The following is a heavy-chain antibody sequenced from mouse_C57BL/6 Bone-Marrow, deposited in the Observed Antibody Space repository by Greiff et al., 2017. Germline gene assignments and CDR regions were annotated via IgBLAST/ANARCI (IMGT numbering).Heavy chain of an antibody. CDR2: IDPEDGET. Sequence: VQLQQSGAELVKPGASVKLSCTASGFNIKDYYIHWVKQRTEQGLEWIGRIDPEDGETKYAPKFQDKATITADTSSNTAYLQLSSLTSEDTAVYYCARHMGIYYYGSSYFDYWGQGTTLTVSS. CDR1: GFNIKDYY. V-gene: IGHV14-2*01. CDR3: ARHMGIYYYGSSYFDY. D-gene: IGHD1-1*01. J-gene: IGHJ2*01.